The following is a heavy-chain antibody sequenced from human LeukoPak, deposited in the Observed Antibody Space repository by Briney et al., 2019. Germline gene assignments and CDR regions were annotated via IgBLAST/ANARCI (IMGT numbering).Heavy chain of an antibody. CDR3: ARHRDGTSDLFDL. CDR2: VSYRGTT. D-gene: IGHD2-2*01. Sequence: PSETLSLTCTVSGGSISSYYWSWIRQPPGQGLEWIGYVSYRGTTNYNPSLKSRVTISVDTSKNQFSLKLSSVSAADTAVYYCARHRDGTSDLFDLWGRGTLVTVSS. CDR1: GGSISSYY. J-gene: IGHJ2*01. V-gene: IGHV4-59*08.